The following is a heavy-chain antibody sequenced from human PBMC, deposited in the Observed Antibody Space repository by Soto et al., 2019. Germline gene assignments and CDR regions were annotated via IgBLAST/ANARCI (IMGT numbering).Heavy chain of an antibody. CDR2: INHSGST. V-gene: IGHV4-34*01. CDR3: GTVTTPRLYYYYYGMDV. CDR1: GVSFSGYY. Sequence: SETLSLTCAVYGVSFSGYYWSWIRQPPGKGLEWIGEINHSGSTNYNPSLKSRVTISVDTSKNQFSLKLSSVTAADTAVYYCGTVTTPRLYYYYYGMDVWGQGTTVTVSS. D-gene: IGHD4-17*01. J-gene: IGHJ6*02.